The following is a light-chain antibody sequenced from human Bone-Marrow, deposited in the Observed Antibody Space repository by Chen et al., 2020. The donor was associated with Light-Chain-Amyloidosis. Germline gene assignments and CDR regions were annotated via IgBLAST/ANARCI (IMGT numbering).Light chain of an antibody. CDR1: DLPTKY. J-gene: IGLJ2*01. CDR3: QSADSSGTYEVI. CDR2: RDT. V-gene: IGLV3-25*03. Sequence: SYELTQPPSVSVSPGQTARLTCSGDDLPTKYAYWYQQKPGQAPVLVIHRDTERPSGTSERFTGSSSGTTATLTISGVQEEDEADYHCQSADSSGTYEVIFGGGTKLTVL.